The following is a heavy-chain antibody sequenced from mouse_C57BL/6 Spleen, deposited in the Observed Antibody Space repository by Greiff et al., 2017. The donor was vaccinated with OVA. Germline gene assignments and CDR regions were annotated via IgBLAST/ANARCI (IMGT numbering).Heavy chain of an antibody. CDR3: ARGLRLLFDY. J-gene: IGHJ2*01. CDR2: INPNNGGT. Sequence: VQLQQSGPELVKPGASVKMSCKASGYTFTDYNMHWVKQSHGKSLEWIGYINPNNGGTSYNQKFKGKATLTVNKSSSTAYMELRSLTSEDAAVYYCARGLRLLFDYWGQGTTLTVSS. CDR1: GYTFTDYN. D-gene: IGHD2-2*01. V-gene: IGHV1-22*01.